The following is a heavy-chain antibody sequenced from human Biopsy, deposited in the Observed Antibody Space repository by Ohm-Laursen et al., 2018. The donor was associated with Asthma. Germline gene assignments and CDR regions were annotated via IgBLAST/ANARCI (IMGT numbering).Heavy chain of an antibody. Sequence: SLRLSCAASGFTFRSFGMHWVRQAPGKGLEWVALISFDGRYEYYADSVKGRFTISRDNHMKTLYLQMSSLTAEDTAVYYCAGGARDFWSGYYIDYWGQGTLVTVSS. J-gene: IGHJ4*02. CDR1: GFTFRSFG. V-gene: IGHV3-30*03. CDR2: ISFDGRYE. CDR3: AGGARDFWSGYYIDY. D-gene: IGHD3-3*01.